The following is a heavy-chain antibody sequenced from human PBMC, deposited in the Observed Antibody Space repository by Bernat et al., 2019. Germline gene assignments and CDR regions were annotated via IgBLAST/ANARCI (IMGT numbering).Heavy chain of an antibody. V-gene: IGHV3-30*18. CDR1: GFTFFFYG. Sequence: QVQLVESGGGVVQPGRSLRLSCAASGFTFFFYGMHWVRQAPGKGLEWVAVISNDGSNKYYADSVKGRFTISRDNSKNTLYLQMNSLRAEDTAVYYCAKDEEQWLENWFDPWGQGTLVTVSS. D-gene: IGHD6-19*01. J-gene: IGHJ5*02. CDR3: AKDEEQWLENWFDP. CDR2: ISNDGSNK.